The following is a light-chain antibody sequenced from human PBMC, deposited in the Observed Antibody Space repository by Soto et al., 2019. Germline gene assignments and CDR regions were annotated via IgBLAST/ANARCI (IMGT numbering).Light chain of an antibody. J-gene: IGLJ2*01. Sequence: QSALTQPASVSGSPGPSITISCTGTSSDVGGYNYVSWYQQHPGKAPKLMIYEVSNRPSGVSNRFSGSKSGNTASLTISGLQAEDEADYYCSSYTSSRIVVFGGGTKVTVL. V-gene: IGLV2-14*01. CDR3: SSYTSSRIVV. CDR1: SSDVGGYNY. CDR2: EVS.